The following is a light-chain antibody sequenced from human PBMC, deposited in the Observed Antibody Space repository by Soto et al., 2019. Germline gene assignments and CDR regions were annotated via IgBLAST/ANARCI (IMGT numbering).Light chain of an antibody. CDR2: DAS. Sequence: EIVLTQSPATLSLSPGERATLSCRASQSVSSYLAWYQQKPGQAPRLLIYDASNRATGIPARFSGSGSGTDFTLTISSSEPEDYEFYYCQQRSNWPSYTFGQGTKLEIK. V-gene: IGKV3-11*01. J-gene: IGKJ2*01. CDR3: QQRSNWPSYT. CDR1: QSVSSY.